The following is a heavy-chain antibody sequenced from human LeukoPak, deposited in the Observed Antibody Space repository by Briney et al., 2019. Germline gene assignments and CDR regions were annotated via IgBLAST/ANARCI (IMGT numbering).Heavy chain of an antibody. CDR2: INGDGGGT. D-gene: IGHD3-16*01. Sequence: GGSLRLSCVASGFTFSSYWIHWVRKAPGKGLVWVSRINGDGGGTDYADSVKGRFTISRDNAKNTLYLQMNSLRAEDTAVYYCVRGGVDYWGQGTLVTVSS. CDR1: GFTFSSYW. J-gene: IGHJ4*02. V-gene: IGHV3-74*01. CDR3: VRGGVDY.